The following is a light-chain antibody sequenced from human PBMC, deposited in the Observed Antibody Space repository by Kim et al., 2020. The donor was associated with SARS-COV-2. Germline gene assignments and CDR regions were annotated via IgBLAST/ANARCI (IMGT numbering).Light chain of an antibody. Sequence: RTNLKCTSRQTVLHKDHNKNYLAWYPQNPGQAPKLLIYWASIRESGVSERLSGSGSETDFTLTISSLQAEDVAVYYCQQYYSPPPSFGQGNKLEI. CDR1: QTVLHKDHNKNY. CDR2: WAS. J-gene: IGKJ2*03. V-gene: IGKV4-1*01. CDR3: QQYYSPPPS.